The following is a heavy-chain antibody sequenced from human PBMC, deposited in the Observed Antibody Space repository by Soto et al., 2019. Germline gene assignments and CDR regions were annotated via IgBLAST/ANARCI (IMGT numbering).Heavy chain of an antibody. J-gene: IGHJ4*02. CDR3: AWTYGSGDYFLPFEY. CDR1: GYMFNTYG. CDR2: ISVYNGNI. D-gene: IGHD3-10*01. V-gene: IGHV1-18*01. Sequence: QVQLLQSGAAVKKPGASVKVSCKASGYMFNTYGITWVRQAPGQGLEWMGWISVYNGNIDYSQKFEGRVTMTTDTSTSTAYMELEGLTSDDTAVYYCAWTYGSGDYFLPFEYWGQGAPVSVSS.